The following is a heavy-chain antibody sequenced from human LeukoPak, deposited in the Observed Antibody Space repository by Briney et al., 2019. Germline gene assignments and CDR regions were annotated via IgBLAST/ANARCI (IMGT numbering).Heavy chain of an antibody. CDR1: GVSISSYY. D-gene: IGHD1-26*01. CDR3: AGCIWWDLDY. CDR2: IYYSGST. J-gene: IGHJ4*02. V-gene: IGHV4-59*01. Sequence: SETLSLTCTVSGVSISSYYWSWIRQPPGKGLEWIGYIYYSGSTNYDPSLKSRVTISVDTSKNQFSLKLSSVTAADTAVYYCAGCIWWDLDYWGQGTLVTVSS.